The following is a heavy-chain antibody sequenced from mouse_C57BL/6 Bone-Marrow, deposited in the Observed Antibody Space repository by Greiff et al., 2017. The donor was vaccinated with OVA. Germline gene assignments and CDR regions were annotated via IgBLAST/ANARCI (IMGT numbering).Heavy chain of an antibody. CDR3: AREGLQDYAMDY. J-gene: IGHJ4*01. CDR2: ISYSGST. Sequence: EVQLQESGPGMVKPSQSLSLTCTVTGYSITSGYDWHWIRHFPGNKLEWMGYISYSGSTNYNPSLKSRISITHDTSKNHFFLKLNSVTTEDTATYYCAREGLQDYAMDYWGQGTSVTVSS. CDR1: GYSITSGYD. D-gene: IGHD3-1*01. V-gene: IGHV3-1*01.